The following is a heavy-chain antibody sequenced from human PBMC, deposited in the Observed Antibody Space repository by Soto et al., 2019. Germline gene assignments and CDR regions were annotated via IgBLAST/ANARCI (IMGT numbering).Heavy chain of an antibody. V-gene: IGHV5-51*01. CDR1: GYRFSSHW. J-gene: IGHJ4*02. CDR2: IYPGDSNI. Sequence: GQPQKISCKGSGYRFSSHWIGWVRQIHGKGLEWMGIIYPGDSNIRYSPSFEGQIDMSADRSINTAYLRLSSLKASDTATYYCARHLDEYSSASGFDYWGQGTLVTVSS. D-gene: IGHD6-6*01. CDR3: ARHLDEYSSASGFDY.